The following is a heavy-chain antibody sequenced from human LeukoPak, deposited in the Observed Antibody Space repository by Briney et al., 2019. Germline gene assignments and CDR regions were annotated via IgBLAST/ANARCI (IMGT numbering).Heavy chain of an antibody. V-gene: IGHV4-4*02. CDR2: IYHSGST. CDR3: ARVMGASWFFYLDV. CDR1: GGSISSSNW. J-gene: IGHJ6*03. Sequence: SETLSLTCAVSGGSISSSNWWSWVRQPPGKGLEWIGEIYHSGSTNYNPSLKSRVTISVDKSNNQVSLKMNSVTAADTAVYYCARVMGASWFFYLDVWGKGTTVTVSS. D-gene: IGHD3-16*02.